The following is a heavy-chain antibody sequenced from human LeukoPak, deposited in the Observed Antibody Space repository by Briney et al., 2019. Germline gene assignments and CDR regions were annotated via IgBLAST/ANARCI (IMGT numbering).Heavy chain of an antibody. V-gene: IGHV3-23*01. CDR2: VSGSGGT. J-gene: IGHJ4*02. D-gene: IGHD2-15*01. CDR1: GFTFDSYV. Sequence: GGSLRLSCAASGFTFDSYVMNWVRQAPGRGLEWVSAVSGSGGTYYADSVKCRFTIFRDNSKNTLYLQMNSLRAEDTAVYYCVRSKGGQYYFDYWGQGTLATVSS. CDR3: VRSKGGQYYFDY.